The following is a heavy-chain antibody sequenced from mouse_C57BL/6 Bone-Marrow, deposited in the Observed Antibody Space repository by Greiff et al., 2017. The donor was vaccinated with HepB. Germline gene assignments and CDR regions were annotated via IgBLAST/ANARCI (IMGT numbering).Heavy chain of an antibody. D-gene: IGHD2-3*01. CDR3: ATPRGYYRDY. J-gene: IGHJ2*01. V-gene: IGHV1-55*01. CDR2: IYPGSGST. CDR1: GYTFTSYW. Sequence: VQLQQSGAELAKPGASVKMSCKASGYTFTSYWITWVKQRPGQGLEWIGDIYPGSGSTNYNEKFKSKATLTVDKSSSTAYMQLSSLTSEDSAVYYCATPRGYYRDYWGQGTTLTVSS.